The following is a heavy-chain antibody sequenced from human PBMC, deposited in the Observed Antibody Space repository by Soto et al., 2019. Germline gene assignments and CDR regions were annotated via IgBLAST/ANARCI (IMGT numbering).Heavy chain of an antibody. Sequence: ASVKVSCKASGYTFTSYGISWVRQAPGQGLEWMGWISAYNGNTNYAQKLRGRVTMTTDTSTSTAYMELRSLRSDDTAVYYCARYSSSWYWFDPWGQGPLVTVSS. CDR3: ARYSSSWYWFDP. D-gene: IGHD6-13*01. V-gene: IGHV1-18*01. CDR2: ISAYNGNT. CDR1: GYTFTSYG. J-gene: IGHJ5*02.